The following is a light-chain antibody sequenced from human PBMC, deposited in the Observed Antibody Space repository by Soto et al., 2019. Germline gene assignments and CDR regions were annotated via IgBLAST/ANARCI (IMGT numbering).Light chain of an antibody. CDR3: QHYPTSPPFT. CDR1: QSVTNY. J-gene: IGKJ3*01. V-gene: IGKV3-20*01. CDR2: HAS. Sequence: EIVLTQSPATLSLSPGERATLSCRASQSVTNYLAWYQQKPGQAPRLLFYHASRRATGTPDRFSVSGSGTDFTLTISRLEPGDFAVYYCQHYPTSPPFTFGPGTKVDIK.